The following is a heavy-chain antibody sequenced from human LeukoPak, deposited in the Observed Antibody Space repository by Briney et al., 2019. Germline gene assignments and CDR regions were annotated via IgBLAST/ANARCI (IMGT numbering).Heavy chain of an antibody. V-gene: IGHV4-39*01. Sequence: SETLSLTCSVSGGSISEISYYWGWLRQPPGKGLEWIGNIYYSGSTYNNPSHESRVVISVDTSRNQFSLKLTSVTARDTAVYYCARQRVVGATGFDFWGQGILVTVSS. J-gene: IGHJ4*02. D-gene: IGHD1-26*01. CDR3: ARQRVVGATGFDF. CDR1: GGSISEISYY. CDR2: IYYSGST.